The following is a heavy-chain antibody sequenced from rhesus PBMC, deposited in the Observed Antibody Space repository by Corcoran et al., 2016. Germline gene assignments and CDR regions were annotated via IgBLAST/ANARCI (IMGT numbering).Heavy chain of an antibody. Sequence: QVTLKESGPALVKPTQTLTLTCTFSGFLLTTNGLAVAWIRQPPGKDLVCLSTFYWEHDKYYHTSLKSRLTLSKDDSNNQVVLTMAHMDPEDTATYYCARRERDDGNTFDYWGQGVLVTVSS. V-gene: IGHV2-174*01. J-gene: IGHJ4*01. CDR2: FYWEHDK. CDR3: ARRERDDGNTFDY. CDR1: GFLLTTNGLA. D-gene: IGHD4-35*01.